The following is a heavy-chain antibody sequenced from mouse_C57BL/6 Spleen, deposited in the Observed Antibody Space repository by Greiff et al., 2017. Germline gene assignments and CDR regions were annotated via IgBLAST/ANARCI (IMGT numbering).Heavy chain of an antibody. CDR2: IHPYDSDT. CDR1: GYTFTSYW. D-gene: IGHD2-4*01. V-gene: IGHV1-74*01. CDR3: SIGDYDDAMDY. J-gene: IGHJ4*01. Sequence: QVQLQQPGAELVKPGASVKVSCKASGYTFTSYWMHWVKQRPGQGLEWIGRIHPYDSDTNYNQKFKGKATLTVAKSSSTAYIQLSSLTSEDSAVYYCSIGDYDDAMDYWGQGTSVTVSS.